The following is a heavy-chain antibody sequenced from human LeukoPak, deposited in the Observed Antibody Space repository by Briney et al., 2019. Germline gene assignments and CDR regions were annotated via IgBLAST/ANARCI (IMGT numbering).Heavy chain of an antibody. V-gene: IGHV1-69*13. Sequence: GASVKVSCKASGGTFSSYAISWVRQAPGQGLEWMGGIIPIFGTANYAQKFQGRVTITADESTSTAYMELSSLSSEDTAVYYCARGCMLFFSMDYWGQGTLVTVSS. D-gene: IGHD2-8*01. CDR1: GGTFSSYA. J-gene: IGHJ4*02. CDR2: IIPIFGTA. CDR3: ARGCMLFFSMDY.